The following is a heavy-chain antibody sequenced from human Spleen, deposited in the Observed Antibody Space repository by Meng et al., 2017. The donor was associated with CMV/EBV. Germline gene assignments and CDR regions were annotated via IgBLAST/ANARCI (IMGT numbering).Heavy chain of an antibody. Sequence: GESLKISCAASGFTFSSYWMHWVRQDPGKGLVWVSRISEDGSNTDYADSVKGRFTISRDNAKSTLYLQMNSLRVEDTAIYYCVRDAPVIAPHHDAFDIWGQGTLVTVSS. D-gene: IGHD4-23*01. CDR3: VRDAPVIAPHHDAFDI. CDR1: GFTFSSYW. V-gene: IGHV3-74*01. J-gene: IGHJ3*02. CDR2: ISEDGSNT.